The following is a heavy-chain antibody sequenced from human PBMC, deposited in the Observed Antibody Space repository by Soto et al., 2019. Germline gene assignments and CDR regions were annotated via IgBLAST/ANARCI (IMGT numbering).Heavy chain of an antibody. CDR2: ISYDGSNK. J-gene: IGHJ4*02. V-gene: IGHV3-30-3*01. CDR3: ARDTRQGY. CDR1: GFTFSSDA. Sequence: QVQLVESGGGVVQPGRSLRLSCAASGFTFSSDAMHWVRQAPGKRLEWVAVISYDGSNKYYADSVKGRFTISRDNSKNTLYLQMNSLRAEDTAVYYCARDTRQGYWGQGTLVTVSS.